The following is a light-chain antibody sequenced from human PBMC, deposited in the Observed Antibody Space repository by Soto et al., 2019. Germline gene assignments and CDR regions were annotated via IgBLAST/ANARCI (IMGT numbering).Light chain of an antibody. V-gene: IGKV3-20*01. J-gene: IGKJ1*01. CDR2: VAS. Sequence: EIVLTQSPDTLSLSPGERATLSCRASQSVSSNNLAWYQHKPGQPPRLLIYVASRRATGIPDRFSGSGSGSEFTLTITSLEPEDFAVYYCQQHGSGPWTFGQGTKVEIK. CDR1: QSVSSNN. CDR3: QQHGSGPWT.